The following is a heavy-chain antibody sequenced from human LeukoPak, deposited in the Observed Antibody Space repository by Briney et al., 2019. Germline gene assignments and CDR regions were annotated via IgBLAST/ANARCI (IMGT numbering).Heavy chain of an antibody. CDR2: TYYRSKWYN. D-gene: IGHD7-27*01. V-gene: IGHV6-1*01. CDR1: GDSVSRDNTA. CDR3: ARDAGAPNW. J-gene: IGHJ4*02. Sequence: SRTLPLTCASSGDSVSRDNTAWNWIRQSPSRGLEWLGRTYYRSKWYNDYALSVKSPITINPDTSKNHFSLQLNSVTPEDTAVYYCARDAGAPNWWGQGTLVTVSS.